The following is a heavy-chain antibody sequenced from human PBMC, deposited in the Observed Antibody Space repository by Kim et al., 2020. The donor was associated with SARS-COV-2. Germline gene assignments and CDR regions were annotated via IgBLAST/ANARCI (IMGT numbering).Heavy chain of an antibody. J-gene: IGHJ6*02. Sequence: SETLSLTCTVSGGSISSGGYYWSWIRQHPGKGLEWIGYIYYSGSTYYNPSLKSRVTISVDTSKNQFSLKLSSVTAADTAVYYCARETYYDILTGYHWGMDVWGQGTTVTVSS. D-gene: IGHD3-9*01. CDR1: GGSISSGGYY. CDR2: IYYSGST. CDR3: ARETYYDILTGYHWGMDV. V-gene: IGHV4-31*03.